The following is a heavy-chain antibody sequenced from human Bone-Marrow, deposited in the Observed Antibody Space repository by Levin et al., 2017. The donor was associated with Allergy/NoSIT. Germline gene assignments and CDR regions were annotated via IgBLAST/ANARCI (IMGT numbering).Heavy chain of an antibody. CDR3: AILTHYYDSSGPHSFDV. D-gene: IGHD3-22*01. Sequence: ASVKVSCEASGYIFTDYYIHCVRQAPGQGLEWMGWVNPKTGGTHYIQKFEGRVTMTRDASLSTAYMELSRLTSDDTAVYFCAILTHYYDSSGPHSFDVWGQGTMVTVTS. J-gene: IGHJ3*01. CDR2: VNPKTGGT. V-gene: IGHV1-2*02. CDR1: GYIFTDYY.